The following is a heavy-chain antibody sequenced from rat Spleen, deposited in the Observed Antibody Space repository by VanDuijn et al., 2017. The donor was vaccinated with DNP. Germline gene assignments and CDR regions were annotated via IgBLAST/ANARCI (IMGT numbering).Heavy chain of an antibody. CDR3: ARPDH. CDR1: GFTFSHYS. J-gene: IGHJ2*01. Sequence: EVQLVESGGGLVQPGKSLKLSCAASGFTFSHYSMAWVRQAPTKGLEWVATISFDGSDTSYRDSVKGRFTISRDNVERILYLQMDSLRSEDTATYYCARPDHWGQGVLVTVSS. V-gene: IGHV5-7*01. CDR2: ISFDGSDT.